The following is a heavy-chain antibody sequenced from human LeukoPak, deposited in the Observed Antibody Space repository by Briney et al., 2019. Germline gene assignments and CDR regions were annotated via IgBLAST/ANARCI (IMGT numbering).Heavy chain of an antibody. D-gene: IGHD1-26*01. CDR2: IYYSGST. CDR3: ARDHYSGSYFDY. Sequence: SSETLSLTCTVSGGSISSSSYYWGWIRQPPGKGLEWIGSIYYSGSTYYNPSLKSRVTISVDTSKNQFPLKLSSVTAADTAVYYCARDHYSGSYFDYWGQGTLVTVSS. CDR1: GGSISSSSYY. V-gene: IGHV4-39*06. J-gene: IGHJ4*02.